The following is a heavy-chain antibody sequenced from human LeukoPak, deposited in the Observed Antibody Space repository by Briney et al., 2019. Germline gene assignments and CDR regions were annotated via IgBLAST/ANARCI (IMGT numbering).Heavy chain of an antibody. J-gene: IGHJ3*02. CDR1: GYTFTSYA. D-gene: IGHD6-13*01. CDR3: ASSSMSSSWRHDAFDI. V-gene: IGHV1-2*02. Sequence: ASVKVSCKASGYTFTSYAMNWVRPAPGQGLEWMGWINPNSGGTNYAQKFQGRVTMTRDTSISTAYMELSRLRSDDTAVYYCASSSMSSSWRHDAFDIWGQGTMVTVSS. CDR2: INPNSGGT.